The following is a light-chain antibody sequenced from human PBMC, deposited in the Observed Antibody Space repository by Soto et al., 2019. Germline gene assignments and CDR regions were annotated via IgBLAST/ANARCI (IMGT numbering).Light chain of an antibody. CDR2: AAS. Sequence: DIHLTQSPSTLSASVGDRVTITCRASQTISHWLAWFQQQPGKAPKLLIYAASSLQSGVPSRFSGSGSGTDLTITISSLQREDFETYYCQQSYSKPPTFGQGTKVDIK. J-gene: IGKJ1*01. CDR3: QQSYSKPPT. CDR1: QTISHW. V-gene: IGKV1-39*01.